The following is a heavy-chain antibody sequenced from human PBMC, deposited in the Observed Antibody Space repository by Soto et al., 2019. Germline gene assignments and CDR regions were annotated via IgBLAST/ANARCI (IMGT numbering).Heavy chain of an antibody. J-gene: IGHJ6*02. CDR3: ARDFRSTIFGVEPFYGMDV. Sequence: PSETLSLTCTVSGGSISSGGYYWSWIRQHPGKGLEWIGYIYYSGSTYYNPSLKSRVTISVDTSKNKFSLKLSSVTAADTAVYYCARDFRSTIFGVEPFYGMDVWGQGTTVTVS. D-gene: IGHD3-3*01. CDR1: GGSISSGGYY. V-gene: IGHV4-31*03. CDR2: IYYSGST.